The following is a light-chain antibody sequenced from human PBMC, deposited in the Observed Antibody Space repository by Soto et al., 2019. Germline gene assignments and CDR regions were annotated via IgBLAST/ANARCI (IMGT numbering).Light chain of an antibody. V-gene: IGKV3-20*01. CDR2: GAS. J-gene: IGKJ1*01. CDR3: QQYGSSPWT. CDR1: QSVSSSY. Sequence: EIVLTQSPGTLSLSPGERATLSCRASQSVSSSYLAWYQQKPGQAPRLLIYGASSRATGIPDRFSGSGSGTDFTLTISRREPADFAVYYCQQYGSSPWTFGQGTKGEIK.